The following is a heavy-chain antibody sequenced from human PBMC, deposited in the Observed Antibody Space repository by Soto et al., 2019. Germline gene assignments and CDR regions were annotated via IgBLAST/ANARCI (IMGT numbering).Heavy chain of an antibody. CDR1: GGSISGYY. CDR3: ARMAGIAAAGTMEDFDY. CDR2: IYYSGST. J-gene: IGHJ4*02. V-gene: IGHV4-59*01. D-gene: IGHD6-13*01. Sequence: SETLSLTCTVSGGSISGYYWRWIRQPPGKGLEWIGYIYYSGSTNYNPSLKSRVTISVDTSKNQFSLKLSSVTAADTAVYYCARMAGIAAAGTMEDFDYWGQGTLVTVSS.